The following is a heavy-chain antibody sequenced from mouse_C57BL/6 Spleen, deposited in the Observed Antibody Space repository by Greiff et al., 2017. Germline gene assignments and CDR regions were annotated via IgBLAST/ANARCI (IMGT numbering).Heavy chain of an antibody. Sequence: EVQLQQSGAELVRPGSSVKMSCKTSGYTFTSYGINWVKQRPGQGLEWIGYIYIGNGYTEYNEKFKGKATLTSDTSSSTAYMQLSSLTSEDSAIYFCAAPPYDYDEGVWFAYWGQGTLVTVSA. CDR1: GYTFTSYG. V-gene: IGHV1-58*01. CDR2: IYIGNGYT. D-gene: IGHD2-4*01. CDR3: AAPPYDYDEGVWFAY. J-gene: IGHJ3*01.